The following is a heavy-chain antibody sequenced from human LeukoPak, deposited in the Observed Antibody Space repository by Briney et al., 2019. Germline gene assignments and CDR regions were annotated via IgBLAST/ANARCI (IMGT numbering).Heavy chain of an antibody. CDR2: ISGIGGST. CDR1: GFTFSSYA. V-gene: IGHV3-23*01. Sequence: PGGSLRLSCAASGFTFSSYAMRWGRQAPGEGGGWGSAISGIGGSTYYAASVKGRFTISRDNSKNTLYLQMNSLRAEDTAVYYCAKAFPYYDFWSGYIYYFDYWGQGTLVTVSS. CDR3: AKAFPYYDFWSGYIYYFDY. J-gene: IGHJ4*02. D-gene: IGHD3-3*01.